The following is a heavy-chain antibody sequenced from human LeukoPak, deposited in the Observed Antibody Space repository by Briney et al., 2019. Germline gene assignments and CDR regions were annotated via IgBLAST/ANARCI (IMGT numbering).Heavy chain of an antibody. Sequence: ASVKVSCKASGYTFSSYAISWVRQAPGQGLEWMGWISPYNGNTKYAQKFQGRVTMTTDTSTSTAYMELRSLRSDDTAVYYCARESGYGDYDYYYMDVWGKGTTVTVSS. CDR3: ARESGYGDYDYYYMDV. CDR2: ISPYNGNT. V-gene: IGHV1-18*04. J-gene: IGHJ6*03. CDR1: GYTFSSYA. D-gene: IGHD4-17*01.